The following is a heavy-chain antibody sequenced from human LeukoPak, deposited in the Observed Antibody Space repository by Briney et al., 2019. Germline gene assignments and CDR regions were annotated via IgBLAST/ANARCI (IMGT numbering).Heavy chain of an antibody. Sequence: SETLSLTCTVSGDSISSYYWSWIRQPPGKGLEWIGYIYYSGSTNYNPSLKSRVTISVDRSKNQFSLRLSSVTAADTAVYYCARVSDSSSWGEFDYWGQGTLVTVSS. D-gene: IGHD6-13*01. V-gene: IGHV4-59*01. CDR3: ARVSDSSSWGEFDY. CDR1: GDSISSYY. J-gene: IGHJ4*02. CDR2: IYYSGST.